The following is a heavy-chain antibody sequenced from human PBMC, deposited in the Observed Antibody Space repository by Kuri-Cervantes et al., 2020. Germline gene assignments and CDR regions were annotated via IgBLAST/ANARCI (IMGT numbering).Heavy chain of an antibody. CDR3: ARFRLGYCSGGSCYSWWTRLYNWFDP. CDR2: INHSGST. Sequence: SETLSLTCTVSGGSISSYYWSWIRQPPGKGLEWIGEINHSGSTNYNPSLKSRVTISVDTSKNQFSLKLSSVTAADTAVYYCARFRLGYCSGGSCYSWWTRLYNWFDPWGQGTLVTVSS. D-gene: IGHD2-15*01. J-gene: IGHJ5*02. V-gene: IGHV4-34*01. CDR1: GGSISSYY.